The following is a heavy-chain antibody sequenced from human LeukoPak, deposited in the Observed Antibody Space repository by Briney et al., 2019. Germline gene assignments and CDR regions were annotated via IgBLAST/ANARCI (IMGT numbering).Heavy chain of an antibody. CDR1: GFTVSSSY. Sequence: PGGSLRLSCAASGFTVSSSYMGWVRQAPGRGLEWVSVIYNGDKTSYTDSVKGRFTISRDNSKNTLSLQMNSLRVEDTAVYYCVKDFVVVPGLVNYFDYWGQGTLVTVSS. D-gene: IGHD2-2*01. CDR3: VKDFVVVPGLVNYFDY. CDR2: IYNGDKT. V-gene: IGHV3-53*01. J-gene: IGHJ4*02.